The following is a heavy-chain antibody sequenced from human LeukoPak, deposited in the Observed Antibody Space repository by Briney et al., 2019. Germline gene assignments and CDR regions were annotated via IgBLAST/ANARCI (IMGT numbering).Heavy chain of an antibody. CDR2: IRSKANSYAT. V-gene: IGHV3-73*01. J-gene: IGHJ4*02. CDR3: TRRGDTAMVTF. D-gene: IGHD5-18*01. CDR1: GFTFSGSA. Sequence: GGSLRLSCAASGFTFSGSAMHWVRQASGKGLEWVGRIRSKANSYATAYAASVKGRFTISRDDSKNTAYLQMNSLKTEDTAVYYCTRRGDTAMVTFWGQGTLVTVSS.